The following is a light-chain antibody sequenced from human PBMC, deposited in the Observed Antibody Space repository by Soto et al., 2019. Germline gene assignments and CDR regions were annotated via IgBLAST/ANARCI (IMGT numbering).Light chain of an antibody. J-gene: IGLJ1*01. CDR1: SSDVGGYHY. CDR2: DVN. Sequence: QSALTQPASVSGSPGQSVTISCTGTSSDVGGYHYVSWYQQHPDKAPKLMIYDVNNRPSGVSNRFSGSKSGNTASLTISGLQAEDEADYYCSSYTSRVSYSFGTGTKVTVL. V-gene: IGLV2-14*03. CDR3: SSYTSRVSYS.